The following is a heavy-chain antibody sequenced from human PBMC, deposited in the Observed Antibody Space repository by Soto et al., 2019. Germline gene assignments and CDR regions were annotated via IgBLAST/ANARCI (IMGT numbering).Heavy chain of an antibody. V-gene: IGHV1-18*01. CDR3: ARLLDDSSGYYAEY. CDR2: ISAYNGNT. J-gene: IGHJ4*02. CDR1: GYTFTSYG. Sequence: ASVKVSFKASGYTFTSYGISWVRQAPGQVLERMGWISAYNGNTNYAQKLQGRVTMTTDTSTSTAYMELRSLRSDDTAVYYCARLLDDSSGYYAEYWGQGTLVTISS. D-gene: IGHD3-22*01.